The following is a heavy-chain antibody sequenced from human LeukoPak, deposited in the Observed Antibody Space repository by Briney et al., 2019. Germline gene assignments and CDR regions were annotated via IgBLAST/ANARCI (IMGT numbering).Heavy chain of an antibody. CDR2: IYYSWST. CDR1: GDSINTNY. CDR3: ARHDHGGFDYFEY. J-gene: IGHJ4*02. V-gene: IGHV4-59*01. Sequence: SETLSLTCTVSGDSINTNYWSWSRQSPGQGLGRVGFIYYSWSTNYNPSHKSRVTLSIDTSKNEFSLKLSSVTAADTAVYYCARHDHGGFDYFEYWGQGTLVTVSS. D-gene: IGHD3-16*01.